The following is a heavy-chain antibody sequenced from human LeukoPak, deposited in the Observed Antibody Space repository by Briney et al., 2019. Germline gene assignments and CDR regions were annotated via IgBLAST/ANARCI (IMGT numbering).Heavy chain of an antibody. CDR3: ARFYSGYDLVLDGGN. D-gene: IGHD5-12*01. Sequence: PSGTLSLTCAVSGGSISSSNWWSWVRQPPGKGLEWIGEIYHSGSTNYNPSLKSRVTISVDKSKNQFSLKLSSVTAADTAVYYCARFYSGYDLVLDGGNWGQGTLVTVSS. CDR1: GGSISSSNW. CDR2: IYHSGST. J-gene: IGHJ4*02. V-gene: IGHV4-4*02.